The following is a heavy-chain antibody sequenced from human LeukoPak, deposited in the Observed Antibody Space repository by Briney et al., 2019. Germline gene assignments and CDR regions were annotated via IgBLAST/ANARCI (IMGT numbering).Heavy chain of an antibody. CDR2: IYYSGST. J-gene: IGHJ4*02. CDR3: ARLVSPPKAGYFDY. D-gene: IGHD2-2*01. Sequence: SETLSLTCTVSGGSISSYYWSWIRQPPGKELEGIGYIYYSGSTNYNPSLKSRVTISVDTSKNQFSLKLSSVTAADTAVYYCARLVSPPKAGYFDYWGQGTLVTVSS. V-gene: IGHV4-59*08. CDR1: GGSISSYY.